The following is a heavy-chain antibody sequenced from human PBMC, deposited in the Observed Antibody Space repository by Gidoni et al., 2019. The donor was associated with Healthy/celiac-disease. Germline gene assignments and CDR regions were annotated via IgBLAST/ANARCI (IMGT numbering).Heavy chain of an antibody. J-gene: IGHJ4*02. CDR3: ARDRGIAAAGTLCY. D-gene: IGHD6-13*01. CDR1: GYTFTSYG. CDR2: ITAYNGNT. Sequence: HVRLVQSGAEVKKPAASVKVYCKASGYTFTSYGISWVRQDPGQGLEWMGWITAYNGNTTYAQKLQGRDTMTTDTSTSTAYMELRGLRSDDTAVYYCARDRGIAAAGTLCYWGQGTLVTVSS. V-gene: IGHV1-18*01.